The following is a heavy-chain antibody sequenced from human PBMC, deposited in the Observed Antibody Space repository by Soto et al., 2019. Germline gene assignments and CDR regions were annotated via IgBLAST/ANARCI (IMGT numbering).Heavy chain of an antibody. CDR2: IIPILGIA. V-gene: IGHV1-69*04. CDR3: ARDAYGDYAG. D-gene: IGHD4-17*01. Sequence: SVKVSCKASGGTFSSYTISWVRQAPGQGLEWMGRIIPILGIANYAQKLQGRVTMTTDTSTSTAYMELRSLRSDDTAVYYCARDAYGDYAGWGQGTLVTVSS. J-gene: IGHJ4*02. CDR1: GGTFSSYT.